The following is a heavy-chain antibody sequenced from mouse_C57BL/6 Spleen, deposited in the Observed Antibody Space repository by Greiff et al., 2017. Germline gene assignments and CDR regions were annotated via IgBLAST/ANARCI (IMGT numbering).Heavy chain of an antibody. CDR1: GYTFTDYE. Sequence: LQESGAELVRPGASVTLSCKASGYTFTDYEMHWVKQTPVHGLEWIGAIDPETGGTDYNQKFKGKAILTADKSSSTAYMELRSLTSEDSAVYYCTGSGMAAYFDYWGQGTTLTVSS. CDR2: IDPETGGT. J-gene: IGHJ2*01. V-gene: IGHV1-15*01. CDR3: TGSGMAAYFDY. D-gene: IGHD2-10*02.